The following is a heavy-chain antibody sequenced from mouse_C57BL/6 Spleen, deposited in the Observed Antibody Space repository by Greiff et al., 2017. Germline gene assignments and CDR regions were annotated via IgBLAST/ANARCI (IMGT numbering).Heavy chain of an antibody. CDR3: ARLRGSSPWYFDV. Sequence: VQLQQSGAELVRPGSSVKLSCKASGYTFTSYWMDWVKQRPGQGLEWIGNIYPSDSETHYNQKFKDKATLTVDKSSSTAYMQLSSLTSEDSAVYYCARLRGSSPWYFDVWGTGTTVTVSS. J-gene: IGHJ1*03. CDR2: IYPSDSET. D-gene: IGHD1-1*01. CDR1: GYTFTSYW. V-gene: IGHV1-61*01.